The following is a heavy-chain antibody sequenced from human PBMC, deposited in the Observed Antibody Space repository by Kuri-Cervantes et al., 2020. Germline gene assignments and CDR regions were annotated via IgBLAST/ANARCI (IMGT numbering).Heavy chain of an antibody. J-gene: IGHJ4*02. CDR1: GFTFSNFW. CDR2: IKQDGSEK. CDR3: ARSRSGDY. V-gene: IGHV3-7*01. Sequence: GESLKISCAASGFTFSNFWMGWVRQAPGKGLEWVANIKQDGSEKYYVDSVKGRFTISRDSTKNSLYLQMNSLRAEDTAVYYCARSRSGDYWGQGTLVTVSS. D-gene: IGHD3-10*01.